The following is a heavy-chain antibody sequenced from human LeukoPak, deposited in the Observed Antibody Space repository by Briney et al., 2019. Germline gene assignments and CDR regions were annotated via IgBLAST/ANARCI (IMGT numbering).Heavy chain of an antibody. CDR1: GFSFGDYY. Sequence: GGSLRLSCVACGFSFGDYYMSWIRQAPGRGLEWISYISGSGSDLYYADSVKGRFTISRDNANNSLYLQMNSLRAEDTAVYYCARSIGYYYTMDVWGQGTTVTVSS. D-gene: IGHD3-22*01. J-gene: IGHJ6*02. V-gene: IGHV3-11*01. CDR3: ARSIGYYYTMDV. CDR2: ISGSGSDL.